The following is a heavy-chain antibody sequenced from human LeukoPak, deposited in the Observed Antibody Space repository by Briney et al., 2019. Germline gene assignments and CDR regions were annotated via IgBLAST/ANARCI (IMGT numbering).Heavy chain of an antibody. J-gene: IGHJ5*02. V-gene: IGHV1-3*01. Sequence: ASVKVSCKTSGFTFTTYTMHWVRQAPGQRLEWMGWINAANGNTQYSQKFQGRVAITRDTSASTAYMELSSLRSEDAAVYYCARGAPIRVAVAATFDPWGQGTLVTVPS. CDR2: INAANGNT. CDR3: ARGAPIRVAVAATFDP. CDR1: GFTFTTYT. D-gene: IGHD6-19*01.